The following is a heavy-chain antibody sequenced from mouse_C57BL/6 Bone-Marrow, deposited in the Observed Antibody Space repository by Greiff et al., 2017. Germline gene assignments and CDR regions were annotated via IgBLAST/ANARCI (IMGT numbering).Heavy chain of an antibody. CDR3: ATYGSSFAWFAY. D-gene: IGHD1-1*01. J-gene: IGHJ3*01. Sequence: QVQLQQSGAKLARPGASVKLSCKASGYTFTSYGISWVKQRTGQGLEWIGEIYPRSGNTYYNEKFKGKATLTADKSSSTAYMELRSLTSEDSAVYFCATYGSSFAWFAYWGQGTLVTVSA. CDR1: GYTFTSYG. CDR2: IYPRSGNT. V-gene: IGHV1-81*01.